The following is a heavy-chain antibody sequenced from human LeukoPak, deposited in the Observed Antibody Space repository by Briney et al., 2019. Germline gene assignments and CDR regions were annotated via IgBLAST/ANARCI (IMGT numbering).Heavy chain of an antibody. CDR3: ARHYGP. D-gene: IGHD3-10*01. Sequence: SETLSLTCTVSGDSISAYYWGWIRQPPGKGLEWIGSIYDSGSTYYNPSLKSRVTISVDTSKNQFSLKLNSVTAADTAAYYCARHYGPWGQGTLVIVSS. CDR2: IYDSGST. CDR1: GDSISAYY. J-gene: IGHJ5*02. V-gene: IGHV4-39*01.